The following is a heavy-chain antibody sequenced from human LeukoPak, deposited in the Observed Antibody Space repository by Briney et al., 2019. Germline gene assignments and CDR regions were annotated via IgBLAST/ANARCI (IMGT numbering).Heavy chain of an antibody. Sequence: AVKVSCKASGGTFSSYTISWVRQAPGQGLEWMGRIIPILGIANYAQKYDGSVTITADKSTSTDYMELSRLSSEATAVYYCARDPEALTLGYWGQGTLVTVSS. J-gene: IGHJ4*02. V-gene: IGHV1-69*04. CDR2: IIPILGIA. CDR3: ARDPEALTLGY. CDR1: GGTFSSYT.